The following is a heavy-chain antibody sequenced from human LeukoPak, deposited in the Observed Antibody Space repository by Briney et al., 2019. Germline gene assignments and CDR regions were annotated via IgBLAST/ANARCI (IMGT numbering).Heavy chain of an antibody. Sequence: SETLSLTCTVSGGSISSYYWSWIRQPPGKGLEWIGYIYYSGSTNYNPSLKSRVTMSVDTSKNQFSLKLSSVTAADTAVYYCARDPAGPSIAAAGRFDYWGQGTLVTVSS. D-gene: IGHD6-13*01. CDR2: IYYSGST. CDR3: ARDPAGPSIAAAGRFDY. CDR1: GGSISSYY. J-gene: IGHJ4*02. V-gene: IGHV4-59*12.